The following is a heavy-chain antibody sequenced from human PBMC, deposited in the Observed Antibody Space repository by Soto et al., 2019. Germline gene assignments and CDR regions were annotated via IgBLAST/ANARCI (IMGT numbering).Heavy chain of an antibody. CDR1: GFTISAKKY. Sequence: DVQLVESGGGLIQPGESLRLSCAAFGFTISAKKYVAWVRQAPGKGLEWVSALYDLDGSFYAASVKGRFTTSSDSSKTTVYLQMNDLRPDDTAVYYCATWHEREHAYDVWGQETTVTVSS. J-gene: IGHJ3*01. V-gene: IGHV3-53*01. D-gene: IGHD1-1*01. CDR3: ATWHEREHAYDV. CDR2: LYDLDGS.